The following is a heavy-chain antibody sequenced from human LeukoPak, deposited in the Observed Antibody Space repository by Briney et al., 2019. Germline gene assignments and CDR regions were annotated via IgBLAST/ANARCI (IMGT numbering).Heavy chain of an antibody. J-gene: IGHJ4*02. D-gene: IGHD6-13*01. V-gene: IGHV3-23*01. Sequence: GGSLRLSCAASGFTFSSYAMSWVRQAPGKGLGWVSAISGSGGSTYYADSVKGRFTISRDNSKNTLYLQMNSLRAEDTAVYYCAKDLLSSSWYHFDYWGQGTLVTASS. CDR1: GFTFSSYA. CDR2: ISGSGGST. CDR3: AKDLLSSSWYHFDY.